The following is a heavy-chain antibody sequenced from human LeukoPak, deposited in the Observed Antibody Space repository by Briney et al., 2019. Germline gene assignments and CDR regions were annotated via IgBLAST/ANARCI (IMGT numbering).Heavy chain of an antibody. CDR1: GGSISSDY. D-gene: IGHD1-26*01. CDR2: IYYSGST. Sequence: PSETLSLTCTVSGGSISSDYWSWIRQPPGKGLEWIGYIYYSGSTNYNPSLKSRATISVDTSKKQFSLKLSSVTAADTAVYYCARRSLVRTVGYYYAMDVWGQGTTVTVS. J-gene: IGHJ6*02. CDR3: ARRSLVRTVGYYYAMDV. V-gene: IGHV4-59*08.